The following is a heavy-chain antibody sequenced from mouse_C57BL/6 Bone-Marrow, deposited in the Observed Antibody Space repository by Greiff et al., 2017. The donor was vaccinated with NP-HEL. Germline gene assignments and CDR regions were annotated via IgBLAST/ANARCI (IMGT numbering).Heavy chain of an antibody. CDR1: GFTFSSYG. J-gene: IGHJ4*01. CDR3: ARLYYDYPYAMDY. D-gene: IGHD2-4*01. V-gene: IGHV5-6*01. Sequence: EVQGVESGGDLVKPGGSLKLSCAASGFTFSSYGMSWVRQTPDKRLEWVATISSGGSYTYYPDSVKGRFTISRDNAKNTLYLQMSSLKSEDTAMYYCARLYYDYPYAMDYWGQGTSVTVSS. CDR2: ISSGGSYT.